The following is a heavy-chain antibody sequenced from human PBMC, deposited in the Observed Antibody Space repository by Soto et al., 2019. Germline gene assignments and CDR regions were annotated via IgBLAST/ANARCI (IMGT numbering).Heavy chain of an antibody. D-gene: IGHD4-17*01. V-gene: IGHV3-23*01. CDR1: GFSFGSYA. CDR3: VKGGPTVIYFDH. CDR2: IGGYGHTT. J-gene: IGHJ4*02. Sequence: EVQLLESGGGSVQPGGSLRLSCAASGFSFGSYAMTWVRQAPGKGLEWVSSIGGYGHTTHYAEFVQGRFTISRDDSEKTVDLQMNSLRVEATAVYYCVKGGPTVIYFDHWGQGRLVYVSA.